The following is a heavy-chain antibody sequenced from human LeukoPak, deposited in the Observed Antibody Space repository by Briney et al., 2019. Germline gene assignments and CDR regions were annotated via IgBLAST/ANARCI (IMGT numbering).Heavy chain of an antibody. V-gene: IGHV3-30*04. CDR2: ISCDGSNK. CDR3: ARVGSSGPEDDY. J-gene: IGHJ4*02. Sequence: GGSLRLSCAASGFTFSSYAMHWVRQAPGKGLEWVAVISCDGSNKYYADSVKGRFTISRDNSKNTLYLQMNSLRAEDTAVYYCARVGSSGPEDDYWGQGTLVTVSS. CDR1: GFTFSSYA. D-gene: IGHD6-19*01.